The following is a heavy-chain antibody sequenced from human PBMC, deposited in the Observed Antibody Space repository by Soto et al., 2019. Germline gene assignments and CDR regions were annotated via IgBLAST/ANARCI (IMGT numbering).Heavy chain of an antibody. CDR3: ARDNYSRY. CDR2: IYTGGGT. CDR1: GFSVSSTY. Sequence: EVQLVETGGGLIQPGGSLRLSCAVSGFSVSSTYMNWVRQAPGKGLEWVSVIYTGGGTYYAASVKGRFTISRDNSKNTLYLQMNSLRAEDTAIYYCARDNYSRYWGQGTLVTVSS. J-gene: IGHJ4*02. V-gene: IGHV3-53*02. D-gene: IGHD5-18*01.